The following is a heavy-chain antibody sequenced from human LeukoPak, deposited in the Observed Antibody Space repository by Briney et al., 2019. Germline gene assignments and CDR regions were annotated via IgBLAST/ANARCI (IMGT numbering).Heavy chain of an antibody. CDR3: ARGSLRYFDWLSPLDAFDI. CDR1: GGSFSGYY. V-gene: IGHV4-34*01. D-gene: IGHD3-9*01. CDR2: INHSGST. Sequence: SETLSLTCAVYGGSFSGYYWSWIRQPPGKGLEWIGEINHSGSTNYNPSLKSRVTISVDTSKNQFSLKLSSVTAADTAVYYCARGSLRYFDWLSPLDAFDIWGQGTMVTVSS. J-gene: IGHJ3*02.